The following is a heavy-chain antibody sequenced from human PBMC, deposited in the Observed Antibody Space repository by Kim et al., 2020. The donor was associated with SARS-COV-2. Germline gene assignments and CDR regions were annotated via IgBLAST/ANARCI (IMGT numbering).Heavy chain of an antibody. CDR1: SDSFSAYY. Sequence: SETLSLTCTVSSDSFSAYYWSWIRQIPGKGLEWIGYIFYSGSTNYNPSLKSRATISWDTSSNQFSLDLTSGTQADTAVYYCAGSEGRARWHQFDYWGQGVVVTVSS. V-gene: IGHV4-59*03. CDR2: IFYSGST. CDR3: AGSEGRARWHQFDY. D-gene: IGHD2-15*01. J-gene: IGHJ4*02.